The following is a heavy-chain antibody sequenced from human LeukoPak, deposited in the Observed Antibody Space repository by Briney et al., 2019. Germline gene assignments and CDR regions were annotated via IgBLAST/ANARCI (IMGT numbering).Heavy chain of an antibody. D-gene: IGHD6-19*01. CDR1: GFTVSSNY. CDR2: IYSGGST. V-gene: IGHV3-53*04. CDR3: ARAPEWLIFDY. J-gene: IGHJ4*02. Sequence: GGSLRLSCAASGFTVSSNYMSWVRQAPGKWLEWVSVIYSGGSTYYADSVKGRVTISRHNSKNTLYLQMNSLRAEDTAVYYCARAPEWLIFDYWGQGTLVTVSS.